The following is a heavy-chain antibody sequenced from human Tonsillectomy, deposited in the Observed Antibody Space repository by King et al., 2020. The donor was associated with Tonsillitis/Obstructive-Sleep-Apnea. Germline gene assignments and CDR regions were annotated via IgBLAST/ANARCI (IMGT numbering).Heavy chain of an antibody. Sequence: VQLVESGGGLVQPGGSLRLSCAASGFTFRRSWMSWVRQVPGKGLEWVANIKEGGSEKYYVDSVKGRFIISRDDAKNTVFLQMNSLRAEDTAVYYCAKTYSGWYGGDWGQGTLVTVSP. CDR2: IKEGGSEK. J-gene: IGHJ4*02. CDR1: GFTFRRSW. D-gene: IGHD6-19*01. V-gene: IGHV3-7*01. CDR3: AKTYSGWYGGD.